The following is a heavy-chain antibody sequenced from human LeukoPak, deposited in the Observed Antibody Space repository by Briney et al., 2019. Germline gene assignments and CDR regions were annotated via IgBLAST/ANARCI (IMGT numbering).Heavy chain of an antibody. V-gene: IGHV1-69*06. J-gene: IGHJ3*02. CDR3: ASHFDSSGYGPFRITDAFDI. CDR1: GGTFSSYA. CDR2: IIPIFGTA. Sequence: SVKVSCKASGGTFSSYAISWVRQAPGQGLEWMGGIIPIFGTANYAQKFQGRVTITADKSTSTAYMELSSLRSEDTAVYYCASHFDSSGYGPFRITDAFDIWGQGTMVTVSS. D-gene: IGHD3-22*01.